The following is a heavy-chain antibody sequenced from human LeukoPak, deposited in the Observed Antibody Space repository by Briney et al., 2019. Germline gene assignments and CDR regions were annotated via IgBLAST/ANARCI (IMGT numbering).Heavy chain of an antibody. D-gene: IGHD3-3*02. CDR3: ARDSNSFDF. V-gene: IGHV3-7*01. CDR1: GFTFNNYW. J-gene: IGHJ4*02. CDR2: IKQDGSER. Sequence: GGSLRLSCAASGFTFNNYWMTWVRQAPGKGLEWVANIKQDGSERYYVDSVKGRFTISRDNAKNSLYLQMNSLRAEDTAVYYCARDSNSFDFWGQGTLVTVSS.